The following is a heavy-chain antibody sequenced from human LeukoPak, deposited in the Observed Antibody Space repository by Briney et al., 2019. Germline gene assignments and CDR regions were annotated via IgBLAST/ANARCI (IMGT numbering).Heavy chain of an antibody. J-gene: IGHJ5*02. CDR1: GDSVSSNSAA. V-gene: IGHV6-1*01. CDR3: ARVRHSSSPPEDWFDP. CDR2: TYYRSKWYN. D-gene: IGHD6-6*01. Sequence: SQTLSLTCAISGDSVSSNSAAWNWIRQSPSRGLEWLGRTYYRSKWYNDYAVSVKSRITINPDTSKNQFSLQLNSVTPEDTAVYHCARVRHSSSPPEDWFDPWGQGTLVTVSS.